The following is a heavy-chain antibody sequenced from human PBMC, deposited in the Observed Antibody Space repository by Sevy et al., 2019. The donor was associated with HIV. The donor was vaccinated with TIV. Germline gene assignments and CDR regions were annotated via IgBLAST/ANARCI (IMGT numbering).Heavy chain of an antibody. V-gene: IGHV3-74*01. CDR1: GFTFSSYW. Sequence: GGSLRLSCATSGFTFSSYWMHWVRQVPGKGLVWVSRINNDGSGAYYADSVKGRFSISRDNAKNMLYLQMNSLRAEDTAVYYCARDTREGCSTTNCYSWFAPWGQGALVTVSS. D-gene: IGHD2-2*01. J-gene: IGHJ5*02. CDR2: INNDGSGA. CDR3: ARDTREGCSTTNCYSWFAP.